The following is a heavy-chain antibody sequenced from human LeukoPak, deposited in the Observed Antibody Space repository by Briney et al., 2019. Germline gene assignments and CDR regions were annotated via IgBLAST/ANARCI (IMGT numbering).Heavy chain of an antibody. V-gene: IGHV3-48*01. CDR1: GFTFSSYS. D-gene: IGHD3-3*01. CDR3: ARALSYYDFWSGYPINDAFDI. Sequence: GGSLRLSCAASGFTFSSYSMNWVRQAPGKGLEWVSYISSSSNTIYYADSVKGRFTISRDNSKNTLYLQMNSLRAEDTAVYYCARALSYYDFWSGYPINDAFDIWGQGTMVTVSS. CDR2: ISSSSNTI. J-gene: IGHJ3*02.